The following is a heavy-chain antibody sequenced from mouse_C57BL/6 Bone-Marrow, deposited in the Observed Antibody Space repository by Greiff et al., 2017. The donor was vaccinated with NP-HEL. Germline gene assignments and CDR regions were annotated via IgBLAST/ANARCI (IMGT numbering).Heavy chain of an antibody. D-gene: IGHD1-1*02. J-gene: IGHJ2*01. Sequence: QVQLQQSGAELVMPGASVKLSCKASGYTFTSYWMPWVKQRPGQGLEWIGEIDPSDSYTNYNQKFKGKSTLTVDKSSSTAYMQLSSLTSEDSAVYYCARTIYYSDYWGQGTTLTVSS. CDR2: IDPSDSYT. CDR3: ARTIYYSDY. CDR1: GYTFTSYW. V-gene: IGHV1-69*01.